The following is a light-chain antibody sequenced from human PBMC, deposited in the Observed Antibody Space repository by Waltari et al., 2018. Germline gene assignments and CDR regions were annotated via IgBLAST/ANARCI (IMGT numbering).Light chain of an antibody. V-gene: IGLV3-25*03. J-gene: IGLJ1*01. CDR1: ALPKQY. Sequence: SYELTQPPSVSVSPGQTARITCSGDALPKQYAYWYQQKPGQAPVLGIYKDSERPSGIPWRFSGASSGTTVTLTISGVQAEDEADYYCQSADSSGTYVFGTGTEVTVL. CDR3: QSADSSGTYV. CDR2: KDS.